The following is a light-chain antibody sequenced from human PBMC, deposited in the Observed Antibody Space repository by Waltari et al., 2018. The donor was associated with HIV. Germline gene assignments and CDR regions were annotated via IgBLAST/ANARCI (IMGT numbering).Light chain of an antibody. CDR3: SSHAGSKVV. CDR1: SRDVGVYNY. CDR2: DVI. V-gene: IGLV2-8*01. J-gene: IGLJ2*01. Sequence: QSALTQPPSASGSPGQSVTLSCTGTSRDVGVYNYVSWHQQHPGKAPKLMIYDVIKRPSGVPDRFSGSKSGNTASLTVSGLQPEDEADYYCSSHAGSKVVFGGGTRLTVL.